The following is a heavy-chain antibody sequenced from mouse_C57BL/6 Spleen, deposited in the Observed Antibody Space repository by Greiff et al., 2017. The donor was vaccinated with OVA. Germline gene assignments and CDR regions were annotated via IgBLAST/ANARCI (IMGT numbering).Heavy chain of an antibody. V-gene: IGHV10-1*01. CDR1: GFSFNTYA. J-gene: IGHJ1*03. CDR3: LRSPIYYYGSSWYFDV. CDR2: IRSKSNNYAT. D-gene: IGHD1-1*01. Sequence: EVKLVESGGGLVQPKGSLKLSCAASGFSFNTYAMNWVRQAPGKGLEWVARIRSKSNNYATYYADSVKDRFTISRDDSESMLYLQMNNLKTEDTAMYYCLRSPIYYYGSSWYFDVWGTGTTVTVSS.